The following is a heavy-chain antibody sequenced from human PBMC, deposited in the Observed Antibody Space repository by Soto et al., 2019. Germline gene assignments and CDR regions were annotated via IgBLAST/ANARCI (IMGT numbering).Heavy chain of an antibody. D-gene: IGHD3-22*01. CDR3: ARDRLSYAPYTFDSSDYYSN. J-gene: IGHJ4*02. CDR1: GYTFSSYG. CDR2: ISAYNGNT. Sequence: QVQLVQSGAEVKKPGASVKVSCKASGYTFSSYGISWVRQAPGQGLEWMGWISAYNGNTNYAQKLQGRVTMTTDTSTSAAYMELRSLRSDDTAVYYCARDRLSYAPYTFDSSDYYSNWGQGTLVTVSS. V-gene: IGHV1-18*01.